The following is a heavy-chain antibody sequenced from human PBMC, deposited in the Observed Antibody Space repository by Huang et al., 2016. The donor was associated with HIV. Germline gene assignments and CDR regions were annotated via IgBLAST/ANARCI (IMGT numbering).Heavy chain of an antibody. CDR1: GGSISSHY. J-gene: IGHJ2*01. CDR3: AREGLYYYDGSGGYFDI. CDR2: IYYSGSN. D-gene: IGHD3-22*01. V-gene: IGHV4-59*11. Sequence: QVQLQESGPGLVKPSETLSLICTVSGGSISSHYWSWIRQSPGKGLEWIGSIYYSGSNNYNPSRKSRVTTSVDTSKKHFSLRLTSVSAADTAVYYCAREGLYYYDGSGGYFDIWGRGTLVTVSS.